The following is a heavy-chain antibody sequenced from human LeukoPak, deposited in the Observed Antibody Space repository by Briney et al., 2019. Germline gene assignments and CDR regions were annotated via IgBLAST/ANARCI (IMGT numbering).Heavy chain of an antibody. CDR1: GGTFSSYA. D-gene: IGHD4/OR15-4a*01. Sequence: GASLKVSCKASGGTFSSYAISWVRQAPGQGLERMGGIIPIFGTANYAQKFQGRVTITTDESTSTAYMELSSLRSEDTAVYYCASAPGGAAFDYWGQGTLVTVSS. CDR2: IIPIFGTA. CDR3: ASAPGGAAFDY. J-gene: IGHJ4*02. V-gene: IGHV1-69*05.